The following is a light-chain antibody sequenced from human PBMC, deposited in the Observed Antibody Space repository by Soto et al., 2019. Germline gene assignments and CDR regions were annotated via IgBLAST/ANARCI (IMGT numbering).Light chain of an antibody. CDR2: LGS. Sequence: DIVMTQSPLSLPVTPGEPASISCRSSQSLLHSNGYNYLDWYLQKPGQCPQLVMYLGSNRASGYPDRFSGSGSGTDFTLKISRVEAEDVGVYYCMQALQTPLYTFGQGTKLEIK. V-gene: IGKV2-28*01. CDR3: MQALQTPLYT. J-gene: IGKJ2*01. CDR1: QSLLHSNGYNY.